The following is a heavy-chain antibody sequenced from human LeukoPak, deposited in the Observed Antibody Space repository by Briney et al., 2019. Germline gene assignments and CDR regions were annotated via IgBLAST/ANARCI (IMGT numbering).Heavy chain of an antibody. Sequence: SQTLSLTCTVSGGSISSGDYYWSWIRQPPGKGLEWIGYIYYSGSTYYNPSLKSRVTISVDTSKNQFSLKLSSATAADTAVYYCARDRSDYGDYGGWFDPWGQGTLVTVSS. J-gene: IGHJ5*02. V-gene: IGHV4-30-4*01. CDR3: ARDRSDYGDYGGWFDP. CDR2: IYYSGST. D-gene: IGHD4-17*01. CDR1: GGSISSGDYY.